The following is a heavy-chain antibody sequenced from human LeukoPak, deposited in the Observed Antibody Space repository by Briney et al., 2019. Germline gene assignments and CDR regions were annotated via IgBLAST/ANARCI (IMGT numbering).Heavy chain of an antibody. J-gene: IGHJ4*02. CDR3: ARSVGSGASVDY. V-gene: IGHV4-59*01. Sequence: SETLSLTCTVSGGSISSYYWSWIRQPPGKGLEWIGYIYYSGSTNYNPSLKSRVTISVDTSKNQFSLKLSSVTAADTAVYYCARSVGSGASVDYWGQGTLVTVSS. CDR2: IYYSGST. D-gene: IGHD3-10*01. CDR1: GGSISSYY.